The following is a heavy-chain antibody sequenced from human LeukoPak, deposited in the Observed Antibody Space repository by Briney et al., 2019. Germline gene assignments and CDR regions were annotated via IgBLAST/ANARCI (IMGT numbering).Heavy chain of an antibody. CDR1: GFALRDYD. Sequence: GGSLRLSCAASGFALRDYDMHWVRQVTGKGLEWVSAIGISGDTYYPNSVKGRFTVSRENAKNSLYLQMNSLTAGDTVVYYCARGGIQVSGIDEIDYWGQGTLVTVSS. V-gene: IGHV3-13*01. J-gene: IGHJ4*02. D-gene: IGHD6-19*01. CDR3: ARGGIQVSGIDEIDY. CDR2: IGISGDT.